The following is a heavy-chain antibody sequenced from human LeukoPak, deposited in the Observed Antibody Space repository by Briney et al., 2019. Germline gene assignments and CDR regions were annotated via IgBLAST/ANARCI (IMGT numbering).Heavy chain of an antibody. Sequence: ASVKVSCKPSGYTFTGYDIHWVRQAPGQGLQWMGWMKPSTGATNYAQEFQGRVTMTRDTSVGTAHMELSRLTPDDTALYYCARDYYGSGSYPRDYWGQGTLVTVSS. CDR1: GYTFTGYD. D-gene: IGHD3-10*01. CDR2: MKPSTGAT. V-gene: IGHV1-2*02. J-gene: IGHJ4*02. CDR3: ARDYYGSGSYPRDY.